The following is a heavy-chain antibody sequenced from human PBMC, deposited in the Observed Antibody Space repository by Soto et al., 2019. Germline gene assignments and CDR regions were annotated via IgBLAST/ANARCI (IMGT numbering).Heavy chain of an antibody. Sequence: PAETLSLTCSVSGGSVSSRGFYWTWIRQPPGKGLEWIGYMAFDGRTNYNPSLNSRVTISQDTSKNQFSLKLGYVTAADTAIYHCARLPDISGWPFDFWGQGILVTVSS. CDR3: ARLPDISGWPFDF. D-gene: IGHD6-19*01. CDR1: GGSVSSRGFY. V-gene: IGHV4-61*08. CDR2: MAFDGRT. J-gene: IGHJ4*02.